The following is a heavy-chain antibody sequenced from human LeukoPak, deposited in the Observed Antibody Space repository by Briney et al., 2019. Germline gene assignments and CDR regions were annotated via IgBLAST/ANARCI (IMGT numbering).Heavy chain of an antibody. CDR1: GFTFRNYA. CDR3: AKGVDYDSSGYWNY. D-gene: IGHD3-22*01. Sequence: PGGSLRLSCAASGFTFRNYARTWVRQAQGKGLEWVSAISGSGGSTYYADSVKGRFTISRDNPKNTLYLQMNSLRAEDTAVYYCAKGVDYDSSGYWNYWGQGTLVTVSS. J-gene: IGHJ4*02. CDR2: ISGSGGST. V-gene: IGHV3-23*01.